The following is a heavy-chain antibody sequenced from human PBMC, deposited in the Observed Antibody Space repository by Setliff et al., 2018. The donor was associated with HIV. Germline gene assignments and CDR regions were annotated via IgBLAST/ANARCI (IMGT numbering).Heavy chain of an antibody. D-gene: IGHD3-10*01. Sequence: SETLSLTCTVSGGSINSYYWSWIRQPPGKGLEWIGYIFYSGTTSYNPSLKSRVTISVDTSKNQFSLKLSSVTAADPAVYYCARHRRDYYGSGGYSAWGQGTLVIVSS. CDR2: IFYSGTT. CDR3: ARHRRDYYGSGGYSA. CDR1: GGSINSYY. V-gene: IGHV4-59*08. J-gene: IGHJ5*02.